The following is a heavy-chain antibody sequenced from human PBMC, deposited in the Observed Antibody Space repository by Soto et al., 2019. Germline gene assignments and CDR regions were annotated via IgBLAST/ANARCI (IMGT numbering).Heavy chain of an antibody. CDR1: GFTFSDYA. Sequence: GGSQRLSCAASGFTFSDYAMSLVRQAPGKGLEWVSGISGSGGSTYYADYVKGRFTISRDNSKNTLYLKMNSLRAEDTDVYYCAKERDDFSTAFWRQETLVTVSS. CDR3: AKERDDFSTAF. V-gene: IGHV3-23*01. J-gene: IGHJ4*02. D-gene: IGHD3-3*01. CDR2: ISGSGGST.